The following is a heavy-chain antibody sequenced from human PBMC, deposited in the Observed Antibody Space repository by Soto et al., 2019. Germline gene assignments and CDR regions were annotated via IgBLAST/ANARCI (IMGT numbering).Heavy chain of an antibody. D-gene: IGHD2-15*01. J-gene: IGHJ4*02. CDR1: GGTFSSYT. Sequence: QVQLVQSGAEVKKPGSSVKVSCKASGGTFSSYTISWVRQAPGQGLEWMGRIIPILGIANYAQKFQGRVTITADKSTSQAYMELSSLRSEDTAVYYCARSYCSGGSCYSFDYWGQGTLVTVSS. V-gene: IGHV1-69*02. CDR2: IIPILGIA. CDR3: ARSYCSGGSCYSFDY.